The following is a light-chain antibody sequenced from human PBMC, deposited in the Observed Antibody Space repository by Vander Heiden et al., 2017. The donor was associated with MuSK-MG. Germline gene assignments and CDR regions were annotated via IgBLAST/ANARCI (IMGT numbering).Light chain of an antibody. CDR2: YAS. CDR3: QQWWTFPWT. CDR1: QSMGIM. J-gene: IGKJ1*01. Sequence: EIVLTQFPDFQSVTPKEKVTITWRASQSMGIMLDWYQQKLKESPKVLIKYASQYNEGVPSRFSGSGSGTDFTLTINGLEPEDAATYYCQQWWTFPWTFGHGTRVEIK. V-gene: IGKV6-21*02.